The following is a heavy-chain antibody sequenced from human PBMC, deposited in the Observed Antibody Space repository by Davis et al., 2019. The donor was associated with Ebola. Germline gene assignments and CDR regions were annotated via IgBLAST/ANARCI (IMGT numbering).Heavy chain of an antibody. D-gene: IGHD4-23*01. V-gene: IGHV3-49*04. CDR3: TRDWGGNSDY. J-gene: IGHJ4*02. Sequence: GESLKISCTASGFTFGDYAMSWVRQAPGKGLEWVGFIRSKAYGGTTEYAASVKGRFTILRDDSKSIAYLQMNSLKTEDTAVYYCTRDWGGNSDYWGQGTLVTVSS. CDR2: IRSKAYGGTT. CDR1: GFTFGDYA.